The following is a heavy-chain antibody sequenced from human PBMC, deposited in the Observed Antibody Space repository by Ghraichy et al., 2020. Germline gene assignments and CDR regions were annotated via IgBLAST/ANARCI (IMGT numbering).Heavy chain of an antibody. V-gene: IGHV3-66*01. CDR3: ARVGTTMLRGVIQVPYYGMDV. CDR1: GFTVSNNY. CDR2: VYSGGTT. D-gene: IGHD3-10*01. J-gene: IGHJ6*02. Sequence: GGSLRLSCTASGFTVSNNYMSWVRQAPGKGLEWVSVVYSGGTTYYADSVKGRFTISRDNSKNTLYLQMDTLRAEDTAVYYCARVGTTMLRGVIQVPYYGMDVWGQGTTVTVSS.